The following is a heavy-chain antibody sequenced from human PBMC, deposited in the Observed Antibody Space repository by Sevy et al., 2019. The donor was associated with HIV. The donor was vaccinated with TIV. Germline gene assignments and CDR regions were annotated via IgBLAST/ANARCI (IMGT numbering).Heavy chain of an antibody. J-gene: IGHJ4*02. CDR2: ISSSSSYI. CDR3: AREISVRYADY. CDR1: GFTFSSYS. V-gene: IGHV3-21*01. Sequence: GGSLRLSCAASGFTFSSYSMNWVRQAPGKGLEWVSSISSSSSYIYYADSVKGRFTISRDNAKNSLYLQMNSLRADDTAVYYCAREISVRYADYWGQGTLVTVSS. D-gene: IGHD6-19*01.